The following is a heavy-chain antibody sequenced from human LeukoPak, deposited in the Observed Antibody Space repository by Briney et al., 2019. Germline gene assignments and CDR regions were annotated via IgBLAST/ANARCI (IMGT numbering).Heavy chain of an antibody. CDR3: AKSLYSSSYVLGDFDY. V-gene: IGHV3-23*01. Sequence: GGSLRLSCAASGFTFNNYAMSWVRQAPGKGLEWVSAISGSGGSTYYADSVKGRCTISRDNSKNTLYLQMNSLRAEDTAVYYCAKSLYSSSYVLGDFDYWGQGTLVTVSS. D-gene: IGHD6-6*01. J-gene: IGHJ4*02. CDR2: ISGSGGST. CDR1: GFTFNNYA.